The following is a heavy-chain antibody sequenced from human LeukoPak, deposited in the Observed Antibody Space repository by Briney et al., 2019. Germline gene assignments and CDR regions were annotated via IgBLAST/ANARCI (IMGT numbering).Heavy chain of an antibody. CDR1: GGSISSYY. V-gene: IGHV4-34*01. CDR3: ASSTTGTKHRLSYLRLNY. CDR2: INHSGST. D-gene: IGHD1-7*01. J-gene: IGHJ4*02. Sequence: PSETPSLTCTVSGGSISSYYWSWIRQPPGKGLEWIGEINHSGSTNYNPSLKSRVTISVDTSKNQFSLKLSSVTAADTAVYYCASSTTGTKHRLSYLRLNYWGQGTLVTVSS.